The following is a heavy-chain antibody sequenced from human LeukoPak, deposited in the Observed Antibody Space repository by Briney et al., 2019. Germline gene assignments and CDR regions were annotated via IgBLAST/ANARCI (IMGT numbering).Heavy chain of an antibody. V-gene: IGHV4-4*02. Sequence: SETLSLTCGVSGGSISNTNWWTWVRQPPGKGLEWIGEVNLQGSTNYNPSLKSRVAISVDTSKNQFSLKLSSVTAADTAVFYCVRYVVYGSGIYYFDYWGQGTLVTVSS. CDR3: VRYVVYGSGIYYFDY. CDR1: GGSISNTNW. D-gene: IGHD3-10*01. J-gene: IGHJ4*02. CDR2: VNLQGST.